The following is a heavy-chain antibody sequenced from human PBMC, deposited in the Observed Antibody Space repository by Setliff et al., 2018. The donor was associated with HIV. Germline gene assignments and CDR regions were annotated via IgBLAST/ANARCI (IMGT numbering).Heavy chain of an antibody. CDR2: IYPGDSDT. V-gene: IGHV5-51*01. CDR1: GYSFSSSW. J-gene: IGHJ4*02. Sequence: PGESLKISCKGSGYSFSSSWIGWVRQMPGKGLEWMGVIYPGDSDTRYNPSFQGQVTISADKSITTAYLQWSNLKASDTGMYYCARHAFSGSCYLDLVDYWGQGTQVTVSS. CDR3: ARHAFSGSCYLDLVDY. D-gene: IGHD1-26*01.